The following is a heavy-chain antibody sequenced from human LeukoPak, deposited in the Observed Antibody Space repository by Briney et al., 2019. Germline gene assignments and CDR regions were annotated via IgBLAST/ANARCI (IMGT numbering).Heavy chain of an antibody. V-gene: IGHV1-69*13. CDR3: ARHHMVTTYYFDY. CDR2: IIPIFGTA. J-gene: IGHJ4*02. D-gene: IGHD5-18*01. Sequence: GASVKVSCKASGGTFTSYAISWVRQAPGQGLEWMGGIIPIFGTANYAQKFQGRVTITADESTSTAYMELSSLRSGDTAVYYCARHHMVTTYYFDYWGQGTLVTVSS. CDR1: GGTFTSYA.